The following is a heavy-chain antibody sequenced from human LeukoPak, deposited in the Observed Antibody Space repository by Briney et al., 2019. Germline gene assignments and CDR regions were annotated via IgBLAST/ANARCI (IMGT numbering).Heavy chain of an antibody. D-gene: IGHD3-22*01. V-gene: IGHV3-74*01. J-gene: IGHJ1*01. CDR2: IKSDGRT. CDR3: ARAPSEIGGYYPEYFRH. CDR1: GFTLSSYW. Sequence: GGSLRLSCAASGFTLSSYWMHWVRQAPGKGLVWVSRIKSDGRTNYADSVKGRFTISRDNAKNTVSLQMNSLGAEDTGVYYCARAPSEIGGYYPEYFRHWGQGTLVIVSS.